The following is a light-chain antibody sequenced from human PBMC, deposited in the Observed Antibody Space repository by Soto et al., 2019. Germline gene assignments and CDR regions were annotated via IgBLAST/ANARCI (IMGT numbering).Light chain of an antibody. Sequence: DIKLTQSPSFLSASVGDRVTITCRASQGISSYLAWYQQKPGKAPKLLIYAASTLQSGVPSRFSGSGSGTEFTLTISSLQPEDFATYYCQQLNSYPFFGQGTRLEIK. J-gene: IGKJ5*01. V-gene: IGKV1-9*01. CDR2: AAS. CDR3: QQLNSYPF. CDR1: QGISSY.